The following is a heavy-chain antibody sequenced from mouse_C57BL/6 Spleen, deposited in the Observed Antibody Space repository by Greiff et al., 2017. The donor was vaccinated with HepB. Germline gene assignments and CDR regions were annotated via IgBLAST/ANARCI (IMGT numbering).Heavy chain of an antibody. CDR1: GYTFTDYE. CDR3: TRRGYSRDY. CDR2: IDPETGGT. V-gene: IGHV1-15*01. J-gene: IGHJ4*01. D-gene: IGHD2-5*01. Sequence: SGAELVRPGASVTLSCKASGYTFTDYEMHWVKQTPVHGLEWIGAIDPETGGTAYNQKFKGKAILTADKSSSTAYMELRSLTSEDSAVYYCTRRGYSRDYWGQGTSVTVSS.